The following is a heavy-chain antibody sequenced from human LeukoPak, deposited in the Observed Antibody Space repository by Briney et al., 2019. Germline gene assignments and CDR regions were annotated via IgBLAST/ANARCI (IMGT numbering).Heavy chain of an antibody. CDR1: GFTFSNYA. J-gene: IGHJ4*02. V-gene: IGHV3-23*01. CDR3: ARGSGAAPRTSSFYF. Sequence: PGGSLRLSCAASGFTFSNYAMTWVRQAPGKGLEWVSGISGSGDSTFFAGSVKGRFTISRDNSKNTLFLQIDSLSAEDTDIYYCARGSGAAPRTSSFYFWGQGALVTVSS. D-gene: IGHD3-10*01. CDR2: ISGSGDST.